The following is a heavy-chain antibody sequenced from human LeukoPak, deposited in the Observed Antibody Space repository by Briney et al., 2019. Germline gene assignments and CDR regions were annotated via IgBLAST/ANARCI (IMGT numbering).Heavy chain of an antibody. J-gene: IGHJ6*03. CDR3: ARGPGKAWLRPYYYYYMDV. V-gene: IGHV6-1*01. D-gene: IGHD5-12*01. CDR2: TYYRSKWSN. Sequence: SQTLSLTCAISGDSVSSNSAAWNWIRQSPSRGLEWLGRTYYRSKWSNDYAVSVKSRITINPDTSKNQFSLQLNSVTPEDTAVYYCARGPGKAWLRPYYYYYMDVWGKGTTVTISS. CDR1: GDSVSSNSAA.